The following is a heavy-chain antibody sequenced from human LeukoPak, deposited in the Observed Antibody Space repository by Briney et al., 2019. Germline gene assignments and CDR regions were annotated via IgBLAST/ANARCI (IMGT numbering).Heavy chain of an antibody. V-gene: IGHV3-21*01. D-gene: IGHD3-3*01. Sequence: GGSLRLSCAASGFPFSTYTMNWVRQAPGKGLEWVSSISSSSSYIYYADSMKGRFTISRDNAKNSLNLQMNSLRAEDTAVYYCARDRVTIFGVVEPEGAFDIWGQGTMVTVSS. CDR3: ARDRVTIFGVVEPEGAFDI. CDR1: GFPFSTYT. J-gene: IGHJ3*02. CDR2: ISSSSSYI.